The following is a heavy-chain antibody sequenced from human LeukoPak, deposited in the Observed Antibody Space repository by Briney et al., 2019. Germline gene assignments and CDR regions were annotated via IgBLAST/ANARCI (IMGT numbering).Heavy chain of an antibody. CDR3: ARESSYGDYSY. D-gene: IGHD4-17*01. CDR1: SGSLSSSY. J-gene: IGHJ4*02. Sequence: PSETLSLTCTLSSGSLSSSYWSWIRQPAGKGLEWIGRVYTSGSTSYNPSLKSRVTISVDTSKNQFSLKLSSVTAADTAVYYCARESSYGDYSYWGQGTLVTVSS. V-gene: IGHV4-4*07. CDR2: VYTSGST.